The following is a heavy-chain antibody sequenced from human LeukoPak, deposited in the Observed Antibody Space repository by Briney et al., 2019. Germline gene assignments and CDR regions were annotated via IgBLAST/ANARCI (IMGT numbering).Heavy chain of an antibody. CDR2: ISGSGGSI. V-gene: IGHV3-23*01. CDR1: GFTFSTYG. D-gene: IGHD6-6*01. J-gene: IGHJ6*03. Sequence: GGSLRLSCAGSGFTFSTYGMTWVRQAPGKGLEWVSAISGSGGSIYYAASVKGRFTISRDNAKNTLYLQMNSLRAEDTAVYYCARDGRYSSSSGELTKRAAYYYYYMDVWGKGTTATVSS. CDR3: ARDGRYSSSSGELTKRAAYYYYYMDV.